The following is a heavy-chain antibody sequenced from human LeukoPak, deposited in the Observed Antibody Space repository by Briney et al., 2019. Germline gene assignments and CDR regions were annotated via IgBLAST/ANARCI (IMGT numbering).Heavy chain of an antibody. CDR1: GFTFSSYG. D-gene: IGHD3-22*01. CDR3: ATSGSGYSTTGRAYYFDY. V-gene: IGHV3-30*02. CDR2: IRYDGSNK. Sequence: GGSLRLSCAASGFTFSSYGMHWVRQAPGKGLEWVAFIRYDGSNKYYADSVKGRFTISRDNSKNTLYLQMNSLRAEDTAVYYCATSGSGYSTTGRAYYFDYWGQGTLVTVSS. J-gene: IGHJ4*02.